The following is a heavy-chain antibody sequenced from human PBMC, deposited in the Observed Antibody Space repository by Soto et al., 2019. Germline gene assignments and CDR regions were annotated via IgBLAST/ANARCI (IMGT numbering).Heavy chain of an antibody. V-gene: IGHV1-18*01. CDR2: LSAYNGNT. J-gene: IGHJ4*02. Sequence: QVQLVQSGAEVKKPGASVKVSCKASGYTFPSYGISWVRQAPGQGLEWMGWLSAYNGNTNYAQKLQGRVTMTTDTSTSTAYMELMSLRSDDTAVYYCARDTPLVYCSSTSCYGGTFDYWGQGTLVTVSS. CDR1: GYTFPSYG. CDR3: ARDTPLVYCSSTSCYGGTFDY. D-gene: IGHD2-2*01.